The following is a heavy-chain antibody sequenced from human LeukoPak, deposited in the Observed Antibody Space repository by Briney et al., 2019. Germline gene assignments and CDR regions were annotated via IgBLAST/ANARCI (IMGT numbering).Heavy chain of an antibody. Sequence: TXXYLXXVXXAPGQGVEWMGWISPNTGDTNYAQKFQGRVTMTRDTSISTAYMELSSLRTDDTAVYYCASPRYNWNYPDVWGKGTTVTVSS. D-gene: IGHD1-20*01. CDR1: TXXY. CDR3: ASPRYNWNYPDV. J-gene: IGHJ6*03. V-gene: IGHV1-2*02. CDR2: ISPNTGDT.